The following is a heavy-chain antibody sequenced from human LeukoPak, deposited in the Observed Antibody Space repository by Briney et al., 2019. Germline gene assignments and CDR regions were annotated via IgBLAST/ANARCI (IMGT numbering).Heavy chain of an antibody. Sequence: GGSLRLSCAVSGFSVSVDYMSWVRQAPGKGLEWVSVIYSGGNTDSANADSVKGRFTISRDNSKNTLHLQMNSLRVEDTAVYYCARDRRLEAAGSFDIWGQGTMVTVSS. CDR3: ARDRRLEAAGSFDI. J-gene: IGHJ3*02. CDR1: GFSVSVDY. D-gene: IGHD2-15*01. V-gene: IGHV3-66*01. CDR2: IYSGGNT.